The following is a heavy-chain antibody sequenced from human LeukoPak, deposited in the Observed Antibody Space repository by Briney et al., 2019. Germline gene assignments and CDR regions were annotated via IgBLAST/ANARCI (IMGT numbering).Heavy chain of an antibody. CDR1: GFTFSNYA. Sequence: PGGSLRLSCATSGFTFSNYAMSWVRQAPGKGLEWVSGVSGSGSRAYYGDSVKGRFTISRDNSKNTLYLQMNSLRAEDTAVYYCAKGNDILTGYRDNWFDPWGQGTLVTVSS. CDR2: VSGSGSRA. D-gene: IGHD3-9*01. CDR3: AKGNDILTGYRDNWFDP. J-gene: IGHJ5*02. V-gene: IGHV3-23*01.